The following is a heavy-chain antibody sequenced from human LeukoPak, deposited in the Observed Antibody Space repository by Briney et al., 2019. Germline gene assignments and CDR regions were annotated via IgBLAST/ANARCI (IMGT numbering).Heavy chain of an antibody. CDR3: AQSIAVAFYY. D-gene: IGHD6-19*01. CDR2: ISGNGDST. V-gene: IGHV3-23*01. CDR1: GFTFSIYA. J-gene: IGHJ4*02. Sequence: GGSLRLSCAASGFTFSIYAMSWVRQAPGKGLEWVSTISGNGDSTYYADSVEGRFTTSRDNSKNTLYLQMTSLRAEDMAVYYCAQSIAVAFYYWGQGTLVTVSS.